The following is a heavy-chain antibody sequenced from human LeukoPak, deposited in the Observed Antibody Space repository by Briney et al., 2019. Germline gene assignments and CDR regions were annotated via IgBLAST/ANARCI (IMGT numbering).Heavy chain of an antibody. D-gene: IGHD6-6*01. J-gene: IGHJ6*03. Sequence: PSETLSPTCAVYGGSFSGYYWSWIRQPPGKGLEWIGEINHSESTNYNPSLTSRVTISVDTSKNQFSLKLSSVTAADTAVYYCAPARPTNYYSYYYMDVWGKGTTVTVSS. CDR1: GGSFSGYY. V-gene: IGHV4-34*01. CDR3: APARPTNYYSYYYMDV. CDR2: INHSEST.